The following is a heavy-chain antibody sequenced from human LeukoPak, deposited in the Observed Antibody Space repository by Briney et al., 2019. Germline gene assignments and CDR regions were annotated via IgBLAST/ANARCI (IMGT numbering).Heavy chain of an antibody. CDR2: ISPSGGST. V-gene: IGHV1-46*01. D-gene: IGHD5-12*01. CDR3: ARDSGYDLLLYMGYYYYMDV. CDR1: GYTFTSNY. J-gene: IGHJ6*03. Sequence: VASVKVSCKAFGYTFTSNYMHWVRQAPGQGPEWMEVISPSGGSTTYAQKFQGRVTLTRDMSTSTDYLELSSLRSADTAVYYCARDSGYDLLLYMGYYYYMDVWGKGTTVTISS.